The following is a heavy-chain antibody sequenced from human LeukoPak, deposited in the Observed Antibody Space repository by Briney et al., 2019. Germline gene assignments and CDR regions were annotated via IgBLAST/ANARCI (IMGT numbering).Heavy chain of an antibody. CDR1: GGSISSGSYY. Sequence: SQTLSLTCTVSGGSISSGSYYWSWIRQPAGKGLKWIGRIYTSGSTNYNPSLKSRVTISVDTSKNQFSLKLSSVTAADTAVYYCARAHYYDSSGYYPPAFDIWGQGTMVTVSS. CDR3: ARAHYYDSSGYYPPAFDI. D-gene: IGHD3-22*01. CDR2: IYTSGST. J-gene: IGHJ3*02. V-gene: IGHV4-61*02.